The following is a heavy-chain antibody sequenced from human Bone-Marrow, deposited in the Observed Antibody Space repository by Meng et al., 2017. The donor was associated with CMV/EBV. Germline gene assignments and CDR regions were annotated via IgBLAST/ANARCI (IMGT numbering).Heavy chain of an antibody. CDR1: GYTLTELS. CDR3: ARDQKGGLTLQWFDP. Sequence: ASLKVSCKVSGYTLTELSMHWVRQAPGKGLEWMGGFDPEDGETIYAQKFQGRVTMTEDTSTDTAYMELSSLRSDDTAVYYCARDQKGGLTLQWFDPWGQGTLVTVSS. V-gene: IGHV1-24*01. CDR2: FDPEDGET. D-gene: IGHD2-21*02. J-gene: IGHJ5*02.